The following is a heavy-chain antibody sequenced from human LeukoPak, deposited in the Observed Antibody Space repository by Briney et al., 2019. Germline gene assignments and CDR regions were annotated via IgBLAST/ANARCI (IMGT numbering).Heavy chain of an antibody. V-gene: IGHV3-30*18. Sequence: GGSLRLSCAASGFTFSSYGMHWVRQAPGKGLEGVAVISYDGSNKYYADSVKGRFTISRDNSKNTLYLQMNSLRAEDTAVYYCAKDQGIAAAGADDAFDIWGQGTMVTVSS. CDR2: ISYDGSNK. CDR3: AKDQGIAAAGADDAFDI. J-gene: IGHJ3*02. D-gene: IGHD6-13*01. CDR1: GFTFSSYG.